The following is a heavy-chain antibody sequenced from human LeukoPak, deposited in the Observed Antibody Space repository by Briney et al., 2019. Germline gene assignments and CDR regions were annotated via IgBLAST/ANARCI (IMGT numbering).Heavy chain of an antibody. Sequence: ASVKVSCKASGYTFTGYYMHWVRQAPGQGLERMGWINPNSGGTNYAQKFQGRVTMTRDTSISTAYMELSRLRSDDTAVYYCARAATYYYGSGSPTALDYWGQGTLVTVSS. J-gene: IGHJ4*02. CDR1: GYTFTGYY. CDR2: INPNSGGT. D-gene: IGHD3-10*01. CDR3: ARAATYYYGSGSPTALDY. V-gene: IGHV1-2*02.